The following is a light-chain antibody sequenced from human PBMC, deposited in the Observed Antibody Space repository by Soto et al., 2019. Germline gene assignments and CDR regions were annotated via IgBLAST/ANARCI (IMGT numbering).Light chain of an antibody. V-gene: IGKV3-20*01. CDR2: GIS. CDR1: HTISSSY. J-gene: IGKJ1*01. Sequence: EIVLTQSPGTLSLSPGERATLSCRASHTISSSYLAWYQQKPGQAPRLLMYGISRRATGIPDRYSGSGSGTDFTHTITRVEPQDFAVYYCQQYVTSSPRTFGQGTKVEIK. CDR3: QQYVTSSPRT.